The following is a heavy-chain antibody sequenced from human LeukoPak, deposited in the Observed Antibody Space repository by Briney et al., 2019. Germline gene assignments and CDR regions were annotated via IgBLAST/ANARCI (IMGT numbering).Heavy chain of an antibody. CDR3: AKDPPAYDFWSGYPSDY. Sequence: GGSLRLSCAASGFTFSSYAMSWVRQAPGKGLEWVSAISGSGGSTYYADSVKGRFTISRDNSKNTLYLQMNSLRAEDTAVYYCAKDPPAYDFWSGYPSDYWGQGTLVTVSS. V-gene: IGHV3-23*01. CDR2: ISGSGGST. CDR1: GFTFSSYA. J-gene: IGHJ4*02. D-gene: IGHD3-3*01.